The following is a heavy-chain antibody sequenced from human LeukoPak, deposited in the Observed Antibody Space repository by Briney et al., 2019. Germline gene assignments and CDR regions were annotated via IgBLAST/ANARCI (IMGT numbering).Heavy chain of an antibody. V-gene: IGHV4-59*01. CDR2: ISYSGST. J-gene: IGHJ4*02. CDR3: ARVDCSTTSCYTPDF. D-gene: IGHD2-2*02. CDR1: GGSISSSY. Sequence: SETLSLTCTVSGGSISSSYWTWIRQPPGKGLEWIGYISYSGSTNYNPSLKSRVTISIDTSKNQFSLKLNSVTAADTAVYYCARVDCSTTSCYTPDFWGQGTLVTVSS.